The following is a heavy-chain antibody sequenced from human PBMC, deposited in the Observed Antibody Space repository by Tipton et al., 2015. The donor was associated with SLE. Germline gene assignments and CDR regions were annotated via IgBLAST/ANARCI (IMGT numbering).Heavy chain of an antibody. Sequence: TLSLTCAVYGGSFSGYYWSWIRQPPGKGLEWIAEINHSGSTNYNPSLKSRVSFSIDTSTNQFSLKLNSVTAADTAAYYCARRHYSGPFDHWGQGTLVTVSS. CDR2: INHSGST. D-gene: IGHD1-26*01. V-gene: IGHV4-34*01. CDR3: ARRHYSGPFDH. J-gene: IGHJ4*02. CDR1: GGSFSGYY.